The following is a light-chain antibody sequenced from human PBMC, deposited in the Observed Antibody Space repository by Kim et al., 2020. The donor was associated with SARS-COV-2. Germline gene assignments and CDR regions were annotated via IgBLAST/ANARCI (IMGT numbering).Light chain of an antibody. CDR1: QSVSSSY. J-gene: IGKJ2*03. V-gene: IGKV3-20*01. CDR2: GAS. Sequence: SPRESATLSCRASQSVSSSYLAWYQQKPGQATRLLIDGASSRATGIPDRFSGSGSGTDFTLTINRLEPEDFAVYYCQQYGSSPLYSFGQGTKLEI. CDR3: QQYGSSPLYS.